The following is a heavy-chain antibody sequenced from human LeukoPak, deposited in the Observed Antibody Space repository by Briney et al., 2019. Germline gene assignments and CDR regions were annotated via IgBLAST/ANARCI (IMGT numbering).Heavy chain of an antibody. V-gene: IGHV3-74*01. J-gene: IGHJ4*02. CDR3: ARGGSYGDY. D-gene: IGHD3-16*01. CDR2: VNPDGSSI. CDR1: GFTFSNYW. Sequence: GGSLRLSCAASGFTFSNYWMHWVRQVPEKGLAWVSRVNPDGSSITYANSVKGRFASSRDNAKNTLYLQMNRLRVEDTAVYYCARGGSYGDYWGQGVLVTVSS.